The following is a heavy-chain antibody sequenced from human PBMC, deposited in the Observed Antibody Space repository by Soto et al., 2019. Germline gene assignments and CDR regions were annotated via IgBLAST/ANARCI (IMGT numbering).Heavy chain of an antibody. D-gene: IGHD3-22*01. Sequence: SATLAVTCTVSGGSISSYYGSWIRQPAGKGLEWIGRIYTSGSTNYNPSLKSRVTMSVDTSKNQFSLKLSSVTAADTAVYYCARGGRGITMIVVAPPDAFDIWGQGTMVTVSS. CDR2: IYTSGST. CDR1: GGSISSYY. J-gene: IGHJ3*02. CDR3: ARGGRGITMIVVAPPDAFDI. V-gene: IGHV4-4*07.